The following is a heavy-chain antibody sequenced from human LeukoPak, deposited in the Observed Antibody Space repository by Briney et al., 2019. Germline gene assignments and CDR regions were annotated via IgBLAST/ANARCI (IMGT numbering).Heavy chain of an antibody. J-gene: IGHJ6*03. CDR2: IYTSGST. V-gene: IGHV4-4*07. CDR1: GGSISGYY. Sequence: SETLSLTCTVSGGSISGYYWSWIRQPAGKGLEWIGRIYTSGSTNYNPSLKSRVTISVDKPTNQFSLKLSSVTAADTAVYYCARGVYCSGDNCYYYYYYMDVWGKGTTVTVSS. D-gene: IGHD2-15*01. CDR3: ARGVYCSGDNCYYYYYYMDV.